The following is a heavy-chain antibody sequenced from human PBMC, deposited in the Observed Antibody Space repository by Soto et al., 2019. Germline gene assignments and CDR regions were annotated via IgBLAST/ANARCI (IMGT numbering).Heavy chain of an antibody. V-gene: IGHV1-8*02. D-gene: IGHD3-9*01. Sequence: ASVKVSCKASGYTFTDYFMHWVRQAPGQGLEWMGWMSPSTGNTGYAQKFQARVTMTANTAISTAYMELSSLTYDDSAIYYCARYFNPLDVWGQGTTVTVSS. CDR1: GYTFTDYF. J-gene: IGHJ6*02. CDR2: MSPSTGNT. CDR3: ARYFNPLDV.